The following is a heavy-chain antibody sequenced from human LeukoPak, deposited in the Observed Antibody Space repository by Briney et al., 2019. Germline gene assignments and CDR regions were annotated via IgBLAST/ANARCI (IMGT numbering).Heavy chain of an antibody. V-gene: IGHV1-8*01. J-gene: IGHJ4*02. CDR3: ARGTRDYDILTGYSKPRFDY. CDR1: GYTFTSYD. CDR2: MNPNSGNT. D-gene: IGHD3-9*01. Sequence: ASVKVSCKASGYTFTSYDINWVRQATGQGLEWMGWMNPNSGNTAYAQKFQGRVTMTRNTSTSTAYVELSSLRSDDTAVYYCARGTRDYDILTGYSKPRFDYWGQGTLVTVSS.